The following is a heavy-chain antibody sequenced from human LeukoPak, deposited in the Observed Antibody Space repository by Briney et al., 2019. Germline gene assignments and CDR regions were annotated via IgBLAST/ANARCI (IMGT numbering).Heavy chain of an antibody. J-gene: IGHJ3*02. Sequence: GGSLRLSCAASGFIFSSQSMNWVRQAPGRGLEWVSSIGGSGRSIYYADSVRGRFTISRDNAKNSLYLQMNSLRAEDTAVYYCARESGSSDWYEAFDIWGQGTMVTVSS. CDR3: ARESGSSDWYEAFDI. D-gene: IGHD6-19*01. CDR2: IGGSGRSI. CDR1: GFIFSSQS. V-gene: IGHV3-21*01.